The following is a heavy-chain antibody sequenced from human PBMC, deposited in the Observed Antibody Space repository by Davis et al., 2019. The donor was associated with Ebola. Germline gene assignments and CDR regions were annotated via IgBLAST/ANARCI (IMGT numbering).Heavy chain of an antibody. D-gene: IGHD3-22*01. V-gene: IGHV3-15*01. J-gene: IGHJ3*02. CDR3: TTENVKYYYDSSGYYSWRAFDI. Sequence: GGSLRLSCAASGFTFSNAWMSWVRQAPGKGLEWVGRIKSKTDGGTTDYAAPVKGRFTISRDDSKNTLYLQMNSLKTEDTAVYYCTTENVKYYYDSSGYYSWRAFDIWGQGTMVTVSS. CDR1: GFTFSNAW. CDR2: IKSKTDGGTT.